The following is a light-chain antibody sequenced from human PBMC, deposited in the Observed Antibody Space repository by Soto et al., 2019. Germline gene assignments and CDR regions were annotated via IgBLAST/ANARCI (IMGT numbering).Light chain of an antibody. J-gene: IGKJ1*01. CDR2: GAS. V-gene: IGKV3-20*01. CDR3: QHYGSSWT. Sequence: EIVLTQSPGTLSLSPGERATLSCRASQSVSNNYLAWFQQKGGQAPRPLIFGASSRAAGIPDRFSGSVSGTDFILTISRLEREDFAVYYCQHYGSSWTFGQGTQVEI. CDR1: QSVSNNY.